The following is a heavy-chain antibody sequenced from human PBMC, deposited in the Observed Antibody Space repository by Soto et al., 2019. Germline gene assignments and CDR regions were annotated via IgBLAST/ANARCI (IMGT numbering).Heavy chain of an antibody. V-gene: IGHV3-72*01. CDR3: ARDDYGDWYFDL. CDR1: GFTFSDHY. Sequence: EVQLVESGGGLVQPGGSLRLSCAASGFTFSDHYMDWVRQAPGKGLEWVGRTRNKANSYTTEYAASVKGRFTISRDDSKNSLYLQMNSLKTEDTAVYYCARDDYGDWYFDLWGRGTLVTVAS. CDR2: TRNKANSYTT. J-gene: IGHJ2*01. D-gene: IGHD4-17*01.